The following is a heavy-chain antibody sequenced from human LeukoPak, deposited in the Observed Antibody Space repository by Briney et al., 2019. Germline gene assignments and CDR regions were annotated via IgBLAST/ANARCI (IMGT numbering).Heavy chain of an antibody. J-gene: IGHJ4*02. D-gene: IGHD3-3*01. CDR1: GFTFSSYA. CDR2: ISGSGGST. V-gene: IGHV3-23*01. CDR3: ASLGDFWSGLYYFDY. Sequence: GGSLRLSCAASGFTFSSYAMSWVRQAPGKGLEWVSAISGSGGSTYYADSVKGRFTISRDNAKNSLYLQMNSLRAEDTAVYYCASLGDFWSGLYYFDYWGQGTLVTVSS.